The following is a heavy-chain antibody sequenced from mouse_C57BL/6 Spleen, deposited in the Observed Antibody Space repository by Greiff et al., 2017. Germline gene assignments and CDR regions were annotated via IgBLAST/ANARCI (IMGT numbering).Heavy chain of an antibody. D-gene: IGHD1-1*02. Sequence: EVKVEESGEGLVKPGGSLKLSCAASGFTFSSYAMSWVRQTPEKRLEWVAYISSGGDYIYYADTLKGRFTISRDNARNTLYLQMSSLKSEDTAMYYCTRDPDGGSYWYFDGWGTGTTVTVSS. CDR2: ISSGGDYI. V-gene: IGHV5-9-1*02. CDR3: TRDPDGGSYWYFDG. CDR1: GFTFSSYA. J-gene: IGHJ1*03.